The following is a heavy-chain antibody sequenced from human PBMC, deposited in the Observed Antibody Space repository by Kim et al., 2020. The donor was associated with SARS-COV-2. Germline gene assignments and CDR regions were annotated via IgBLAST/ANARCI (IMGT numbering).Heavy chain of an antibody. J-gene: IGHJ4*02. CDR2: IKEDGSEA. CDR1: GFIIRTYW. V-gene: IGHV3-7*01. D-gene: IGHD3-10*01. Sequence: GGSLRLSCVASGFIIRTYWMTWVRQPPGKGLEWVGNIKEDGSEAYYADSVKGRITISRENAKNLLYLQMNSLRAEDTAVYYWMRARGTYWGQGTRVTVSS. CDR3: MRARGTY.